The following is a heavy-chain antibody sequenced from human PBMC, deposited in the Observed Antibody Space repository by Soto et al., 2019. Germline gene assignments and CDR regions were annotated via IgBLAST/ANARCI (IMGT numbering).Heavy chain of an antibody. CDR3: VMVDNYVTPTPQDV. D-gene: IGHD3-16*01. CDR1: GYIFVNYG. V-gene: IGHV1-18*01. J-gene: IGHJ6*02. Sequence: QVQLVQSGDEVKKPGASVKVSCKASGYIFVNYGIAWVRQAPRQGLEWIGWISPYTGNTHSASKVQGRLTMTTDTATSTAYMDLGSLTSDDTAVYYCVMVDNYVTPTPQDVWGQGTTVTVSS. CDR2: ISPYTGNT.